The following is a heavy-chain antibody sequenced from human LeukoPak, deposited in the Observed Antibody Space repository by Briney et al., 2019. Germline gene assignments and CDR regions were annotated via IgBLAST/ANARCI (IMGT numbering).Heavy chain of an antibody. J-gene: IGHJ6*02. CDR1: GYTFTSYD. D-gene: IGHD3-3*02. V-gene: IGHV1-8*01. Sequence: AASVKVSCKASGYTFTSYDINWVRQATGQGLEWMGWMNPNSGNTGYAQKFKGRVTMTRNTSISTAYKELSSLRSEDTAVYYCARAVLGWADPRSPPDYYYYGMDVWGQGTTVTVSS. CDR2: MNPNSGNT. CDR3: ARAVLGWADPRSPPDYYYYGMDV.